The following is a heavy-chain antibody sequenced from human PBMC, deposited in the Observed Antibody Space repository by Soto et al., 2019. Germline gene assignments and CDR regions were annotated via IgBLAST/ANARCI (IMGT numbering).Heavy chain of an antibody. D-gene: IGHD2-8*01. CDR3: ARSRRRERCHYYGLDV. V-gene: IGHV1-46*01. CDR2: INPTSGST. J-gene: IGHJ6*02. CDR1: GYNFTSYY. Sequence: QVQLVQSGAEVKKPGASVKVSCKASGYNFTSYYIHWVRQAPGQGPEWMGIINPTSGSTSSAQKFDDPITMTRHTSTSTVYIELSSLRSDDTAVYYCARSRRRERCHYYGLDVWGQGTTVTVSS.